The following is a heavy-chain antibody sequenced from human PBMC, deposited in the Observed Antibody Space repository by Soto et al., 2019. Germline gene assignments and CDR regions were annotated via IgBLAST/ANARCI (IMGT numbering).Heavy chain of an antibody. CDR3: ARASGDDYKSTEYFQL. D-gene: IGHD4-4*01. J-gene: IGHJ1*01. Sequence: SETLSLTCAVSGYSISRGYYWGWIRQPPGKGLEWIGSIYHSGNTYYNPSLKSRVIVSVDTSKNQFSLNLSSVTAADTPVYYCARASGDDYKSTEYFQLWGRGTLVTVSS. CDR1: GYSISRGYY. V-gene: IGHV4-38-2*01. CDR2: IYHSGNT.